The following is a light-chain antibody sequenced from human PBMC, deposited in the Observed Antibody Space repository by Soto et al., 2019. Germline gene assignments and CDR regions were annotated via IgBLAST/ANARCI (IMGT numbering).Light chain of an antibody. J-gene: IGLJ2*01. CDR1: SADVGGYNF. V-gene: IGLV2-14*03. CDR3: SSYTSSRTHVV. Sequence: QSVLTQPASVSGSPGQSITISCTGTSADVGGYNFVSWYQHHPGKAPKLMIYDVSNRPSGVSNRFSGSKSGNTASLTISGLQAEDEADYYCSSYTSSRTHVVFGGGTKLTVI. CDR2: DVS.